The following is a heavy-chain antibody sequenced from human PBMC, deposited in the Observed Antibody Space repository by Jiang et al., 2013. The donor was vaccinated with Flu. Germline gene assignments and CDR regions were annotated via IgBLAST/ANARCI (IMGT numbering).Heavy chain of an antibody. D-gene: IGHD5-18*01. CDR3: ARHRRGYNPYDAFDI. CDR1: GYSFTSYW. Sequence: VQLVESGAEVKKPGESLKISCKGSGYSFTSYWIGWVRQMPGKGLEWMGIIYPGDSDTRYSPSFQGQVTISADKSISTAYLQWSSLKASDTAMYYCARHRRGYNPYDAFDIWGQGTMVTVSS. CDR2: IYPGDSDT. J-gene: IGHJ3*02. V-gene: IGHV5-51*01.